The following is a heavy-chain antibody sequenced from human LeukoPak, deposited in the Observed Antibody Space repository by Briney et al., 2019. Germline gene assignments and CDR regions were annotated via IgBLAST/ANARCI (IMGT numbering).Heavy chain of an antibody. J-gene: IGHJ4*02. CDR1: GFTFSNCW. Sequence: GGSLRLSCAASGFTFSNCWMSWVRQAPGKGLEWVANINQDGSEKYYVDSVKGRFTISRDNAKNSLYLQMNSLRAEDTAVYYCARDLWGAGDCWGQGTLVTVSS. D-gene: IGHD1-26*01. CDR2: INQDGSEK. V-gene: IGHV3-7*01. CDR3: ARDLWGAGDC.